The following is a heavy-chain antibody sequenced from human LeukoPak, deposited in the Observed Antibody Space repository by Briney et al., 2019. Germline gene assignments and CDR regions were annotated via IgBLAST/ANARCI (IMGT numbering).Heavy chain of an antibody. CDR2: IYYSGST. CDR3: AKTKYDDYGYFDY. V-gene: IGHV4-39*01. J-gene: IGHJ4*02. D-gene: IGHD4-17*01. CDR1: GGSISSSNYY. Sequence: SETLSLTCTVSGGSISSSNYYWGWIRQPPGKGLGWIGSIYYSGSTYYNPSLKSRVTISVDASKNQFSLKLSSVTAADTAVYYCAKTKYDDYGYFDYWGQGTLVTVSS.